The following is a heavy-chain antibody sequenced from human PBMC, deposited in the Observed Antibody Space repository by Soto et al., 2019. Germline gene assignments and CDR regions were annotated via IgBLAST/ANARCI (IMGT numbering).Heavy chain of an antibody. V-gene: IGHV1-2*02. CDR1: GYTFTDYY. CDR2: IHPHSGGT. CDR3: AREGGNETAGGSYPPPNDL. J-gene: IGHJ4*02. Sequence: ASVKVSCKASGYTFTDYYIHWVRQAPGQGLEWVGRIHPHSGGTNFAQKFQGRVSVTRDTSMVTVYMELRRLKSDDTAVYFCAREGGNETAGGSYPPPNDLWGKGTQVTFPS. D-gene: IGHD3-16*02.